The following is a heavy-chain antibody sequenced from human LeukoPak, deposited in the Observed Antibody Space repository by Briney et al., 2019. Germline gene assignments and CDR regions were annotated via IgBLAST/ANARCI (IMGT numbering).Heavy chain of an antibody. CDR3: ARDSGGYSGYDYSHFDY. V-gene: IGHV4-38-2*02. J-gene: IGHJ4*02. D-gene: IGHD5-12*01. CDR1: GHSMSSGYY. Sequence: PSETLSLTCSVSGHSMSSGYYWAWVRQPPGKGLEWIATIYHTGSTYYNPSLKSRVTISVDTSKNQFSLKLNSVTAADTAVYFCARDSGGYSGYDYSHFDYWGQGTLATVSS. CDR2: IYHTGST.